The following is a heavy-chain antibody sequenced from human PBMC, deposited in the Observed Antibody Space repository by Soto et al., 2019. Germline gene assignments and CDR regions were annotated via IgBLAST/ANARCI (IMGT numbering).Heavy chain of an antibody. CDR3: AGKDVDTAMVSSDAFDI. Sequence: WASVKVSCKASGGTFSSYAISWVRQAPGQGLEWMGGIIPIFGTANYAQKFQGRVTITADESTSTAYMEPSSLRSEDTAVYYCAGKDVDTAMVSSDAFDIWGQGTMVTVSS. J-gene: IGHJ3*02. V-gene: IGHV1-69*13. CDR2: IIPIFGTA. D-gene: IGHD5-18*01. CDR1: GGTFSSYA.